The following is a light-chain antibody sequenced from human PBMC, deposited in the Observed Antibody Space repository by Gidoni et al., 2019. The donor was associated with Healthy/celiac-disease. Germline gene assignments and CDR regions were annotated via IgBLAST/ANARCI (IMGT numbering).Light chain of an antibody. J-gene: IGKJ1*01. Sequence: DIQMTQSPSTLSASVGDRVTIPCRASQSISSWLAWYQQKPGKAPNLLIYKASSLESGVPSRFSGSGSGTEFTLTISGLQPDDFATYYCQQYNSYSWTFGQGTKVEIK. CDR3: QQYNSYSWT. CDR1: QSISSW. V-gene: IGKV1-5*03. CDR2: KAS.